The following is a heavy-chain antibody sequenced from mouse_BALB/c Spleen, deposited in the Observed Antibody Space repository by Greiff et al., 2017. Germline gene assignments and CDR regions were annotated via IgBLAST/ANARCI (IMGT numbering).Heavy chain of an antibody. Sequence: DVHLVESGGGLVQPGGSRKLSCAASGFTFSSFGMHWVRQAPEKGLEWVAYMSSGRSTIYYADTVKGRFTISRDNPKNTLFLQMTSLRSEDTAMYYCANERHAIDYSVQLPSVTVSS. CDR3: ANERHAIDY. J-gene: IGHJ4*01. V-gene: IGHV5-17*02. CDR1: GFTFSSFG. CDR2: MSSGRSTI.